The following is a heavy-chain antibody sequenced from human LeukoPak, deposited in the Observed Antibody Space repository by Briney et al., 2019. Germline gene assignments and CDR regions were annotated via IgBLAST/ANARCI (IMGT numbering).Heavy chain of an antibody. CDR3: ARRYSSGWYSV. Sequence: PGGSLRLPCAASGFTFSSYSMNWVRQAPGKGLEWVSSISSSSSYIYYADSVKGRFTISRDNAKNSLYLQMNSLRAEGTAVYYCARRYSSGWYSVWGQGTLVTVSS. D-gene: IGHD6-19*01. J-gene: IGHJ4*02. CDR1: GFTFSSYS. V-gene: IGHV3-21*01. CDR2: ISSSSSYI.